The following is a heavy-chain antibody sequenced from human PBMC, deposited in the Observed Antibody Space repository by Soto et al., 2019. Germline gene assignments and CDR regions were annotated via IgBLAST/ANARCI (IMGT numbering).Heavy chain of an antibody. CDR1: GYIFTSYY. D-gene: IGHD3-16*01. V-gene: IGHV1-46*01. Sequence: ASVKVSCKASGYIFTSYYIHWVRQAPGQGLEWMGWINPFDGSRMFAQSFKSRVIISVDTSKNQFSVRLSSVTAADTAVYYCARAYYDTKGYSLDPWGLGTLVTVSS. CDR3: ARAYYDTKGYSLDP. J-gene: IGHJ5*02. CDR2: INPFDGSR.